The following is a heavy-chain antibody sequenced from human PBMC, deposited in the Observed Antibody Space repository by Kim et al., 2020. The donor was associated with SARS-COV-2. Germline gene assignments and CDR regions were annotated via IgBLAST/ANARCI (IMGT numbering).Heavy chain of an antibody. CDR2: LSTASGNP. CDR3: ARGVKISSSVY. V-gene: IGHV1-3*04. Sequence: ASVKVSCKASGYTFSSFSIHWVRQAPGQRLEWMGWLSTASGNPKYSQKFQDRVTFTRDTSANTVSMELSSLRSEDTAIYYCARGVKISSSVYWGQGTRVTVSS. D-gene: IGHD2-2*01. CDR1: GYTFSSFS. J-gene: IGHJ4*02.